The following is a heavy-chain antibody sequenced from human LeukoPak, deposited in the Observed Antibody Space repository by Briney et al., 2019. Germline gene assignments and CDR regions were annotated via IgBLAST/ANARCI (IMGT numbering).Heavy chain of an antibody. CDR1: GESLSKYY. CDR3: ASSVGSTDY. J-gene: IGHJ4*02. D-gene: IGHD1-26*01. V-gene: IGHV4-34*01. Sequence: SETLSLTCAVYGESLSKYYWTWIRQSPGKGLEWIGEINHRGSTNLNPSLKSRVTLSVDTSKHQFSLKLTSVAAADAAVYYCASSVGSTDYWGQGTLVTVSS. CDR2: INHRGST.